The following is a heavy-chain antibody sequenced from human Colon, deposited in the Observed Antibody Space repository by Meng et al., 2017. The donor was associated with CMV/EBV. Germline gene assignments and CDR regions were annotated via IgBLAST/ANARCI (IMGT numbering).Heavy chain of an antibody. CDR1: GFAFSIYW. Sequence: SGAASGFAFSIYWMHWVRQVPGKGLEWVARINSDGTTTTYADSVKGRFIVSRDNPKSTVYLQMNSLKGEDTAVYFCARPSAPQYSDYVLLWGQGTLVTVSS. D-gene: IGHD4-11*01. J-gene: IGHJ4*02. CDR3: ARPSAPQYSDYVLL. V-gene: IGHV3-74*01. CDR2: INSDGTTT.